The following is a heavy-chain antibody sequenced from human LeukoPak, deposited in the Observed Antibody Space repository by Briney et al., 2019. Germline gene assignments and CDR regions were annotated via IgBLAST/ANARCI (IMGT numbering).Heavy chain of an antibody. V-gene: IGHV3-7*01. CDR2: IKQDGSEK. CDR1: GFTFSSYW. J-gene: IGHJ4*02. CDR3: ARGTAAGVGSLRTYYFDY. D-gene: IGHD1-26*01. Sequence: GGSLRLSCAASGFTFSSYWMSWVRQAPGKGLEWVANIKQDGSEKYYVDSVKGRFTISRDNAKNSLYLQMNSLRAEDTAVYYCARGTAAGVGSLRTYYFDYWGQGTLVTVSS.